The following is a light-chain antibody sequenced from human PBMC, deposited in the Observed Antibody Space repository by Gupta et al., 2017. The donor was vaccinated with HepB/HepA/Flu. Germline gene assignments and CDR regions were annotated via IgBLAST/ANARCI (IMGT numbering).Light chain of an antibody. V-gene: IGKV1-39*01. CDR3: QQSDSNPLYT. CDR1: QSISSY. CDR2: AAS. Sequence: DIQMTQSPSSLSASVGDRVTITCRASQSISSYLNWYQQKPGKAPKLLIYAASSLQSGVPSRFSGSGSGTDVTLTISSRQPEDFATYYCQQSDSNPLYTFGQGTKLEIK. J-gene: IGKJ2*01.